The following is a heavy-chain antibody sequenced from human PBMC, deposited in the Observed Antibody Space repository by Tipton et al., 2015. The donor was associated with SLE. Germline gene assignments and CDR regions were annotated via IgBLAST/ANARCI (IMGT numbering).Heavy chain of an antibody. V-gene: IGHV4-61*09. CDR2: IYTSGST. Sequence: TLSLTCTVSGGSISSGSYYWSWIRQPAGKGLEWIGHIYTSGSTNYNPSLKSRVTMSVDTSKNQFSLKLSSVTAADRAVYYCARVVGVYYYYYMDVWGKGTTVTVSS. CDR3: ARVVGVYYYYYMDV. CDR1: GGSISSGSYY. D-gene: IGHD1-26*01. J-gene: IGHJ6*03.